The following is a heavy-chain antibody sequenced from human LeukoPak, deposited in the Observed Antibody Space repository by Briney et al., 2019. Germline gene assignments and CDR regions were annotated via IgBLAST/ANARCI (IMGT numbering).Heavy chain of an antibody. D-gene: IGHD3-10*01. V-gene: IGHV3-23*01. Sequence: GGSLRLSCAASGFTFSSYAMSWVRQALGKGLEWVSAISGSGGSTYYADSVKGRFTISRDNSKNTLYLQMNSLRAEDTAVYYCAKSPMVHRAEYFQHWGQGTLVTASS. CDR2: ISGSGGST. CDR1: GFTFSSYA. J-gene: IGHJ1*01. CDR3: AKSPMVHRAEYFQH.